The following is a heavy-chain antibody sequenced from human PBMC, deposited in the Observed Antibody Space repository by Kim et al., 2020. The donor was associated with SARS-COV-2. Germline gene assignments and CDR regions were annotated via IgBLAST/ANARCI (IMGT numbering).Heavy chain of an antibody. CDR3: ARGHARVGGYCAGGTCYRVGYH. Sequence: ASVKVSCKASGYTFTGYYMHWVRQAPGQGLEWMGWINPNSGGTNYAQKVQGRVTMTRDTSISTAYMELSRLRSDDTAVYYCARGHARVGGYCAGGTCYRVGYHWGQGTLVTVSS. CDR2: INPNSGGT. V-gene: IGHV1-2*02. J-gene: IGHJ5*02. CDR1: GYTFTGYY. D-gene: IGHD2-15*01.